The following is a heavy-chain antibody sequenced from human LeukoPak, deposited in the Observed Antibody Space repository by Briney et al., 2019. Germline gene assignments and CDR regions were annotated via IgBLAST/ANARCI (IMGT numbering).Heavy chain of an antibody. V-gene: IGHV3-7*01. D-gene: IGHD5-18*01. CDR1: GFTFSSYA. J-gene: IGHJ4*02. CDR2: IKQDGSEK. Sequence: GESLRLSCAASGFTFSSYAMSWVRQAPGKGLEWVANIKQDGSEKYYVDSVKGRFTISRDNAKNSLYLQMNSLRAEDTAVYYCARVSKTYSYGYLNDYWGQGTLVTVSS. CDR3: ARVSKTYSYGYLNDY.